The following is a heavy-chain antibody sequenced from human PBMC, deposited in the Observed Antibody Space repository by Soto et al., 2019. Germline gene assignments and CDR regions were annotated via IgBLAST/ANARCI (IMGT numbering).Heavy chain of an antibody. D-gene: IGHD1-26*01. CDR3: TRDGRRGWEMDV. CDR2: MTHSVGII. Sequence: EVQLVESGGGLVQPGGSLRLSCAASGFTFSDYSLNWVRQAPGKGLEWVSHMTHSVGIIYYADSVRGRFTISRDNANNLLFLQMNSLGAEDTAVYYCTRDGRRGWEMDVWGKGTTVTVSS. J-gene: IGHJ6*04. V-gene: IGHV3-48*01. CDR1: GFTFSDYS.